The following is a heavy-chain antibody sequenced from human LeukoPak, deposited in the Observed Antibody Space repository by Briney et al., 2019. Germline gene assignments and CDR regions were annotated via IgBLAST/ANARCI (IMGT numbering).Heavy chain of an antibody. CDR2: IYYTGAT. J-gene: IGHJ4*02. D-gene: IGHD5-18*01. CDR1: GGSISSYY. CDR3: ARAGYSYGTGYYFDY. V-gene: IGHV4-59*01. Sequence: SETLSLTCTVSGGSISSYYWSWIRLPPGKGLEWIGYIYYTGATYYNPSLKSRVTISLDTSKNQFSLKLNSVTAADAAVYYCARAGYSYGTGYYFDYWGQGALVTVSS.